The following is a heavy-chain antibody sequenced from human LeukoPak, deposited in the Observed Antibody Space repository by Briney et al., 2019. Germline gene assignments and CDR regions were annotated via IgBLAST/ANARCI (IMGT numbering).Heavy chain of an antibody. J-gene: IGHJ4*02. CDR1: GGSISSSSYY. V-gene: IGHV4-39*07. D-gene: IGHD6-19*01. CDR2: IYYSGST. Sequence: PSETLSLTCTVSGGSISSSSYYWGWIRQPPGKGLEWIGSIYYSGSTYYNPSLKSRVTISIDTSKNQFSLKLSSVTAADTAVYYCARGRYSSGWYPFDYWGQGTRVTVSS. CDR3: ARGRYSSGWYPFDY.